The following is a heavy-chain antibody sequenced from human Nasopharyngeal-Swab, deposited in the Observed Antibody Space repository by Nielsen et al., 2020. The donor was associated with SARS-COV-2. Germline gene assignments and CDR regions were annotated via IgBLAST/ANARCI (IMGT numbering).Heavy chain of an antibody. J-gene: IGHJ4*02. CDR1: GFSLRTRGMC. CDR2: IEWDDDK. D-gene: IGHD3-9*01. Sequence: SCPTLVKPTPTLTLTCTFSGFSLRTRGMCVSWIRQPPGKALEWLARIEWDDDKYYSTSLKTRLTISKDTSKNQVVLTMTNMDPVDTATYYCARIHYDILTGYYSGEDYWGQGTLVTVSS. V-gene: IGHV2-70*11. CDR3: ARIHYDILTGYYSGEDY.